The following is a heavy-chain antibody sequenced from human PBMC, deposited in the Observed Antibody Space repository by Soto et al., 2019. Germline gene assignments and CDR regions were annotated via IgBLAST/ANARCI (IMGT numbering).Heavy chain of an antibody. V-gene: IGHV4-34*01. D-gene: IGHD5-18*01. Sequence: SETLSLTCAVYGGSFSCYYWSWIRQPPGKGLEWIGEINHSGSTNYNPSLKSRVTISVDTSKNQFSLKLSSVTAADTAVYYCARALGYSYGNWGQGTLVTVSS. J-gene: IGHJ4*02. CDR1: GGSFSCYY. CDR3: ARALGYSYGN. CDR2: INHSGST.